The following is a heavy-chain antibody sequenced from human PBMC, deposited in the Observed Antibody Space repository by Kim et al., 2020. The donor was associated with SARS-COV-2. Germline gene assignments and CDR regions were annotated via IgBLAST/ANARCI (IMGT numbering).Heavy chain of an antibody. D-gene: IGHD2-15*01. CDR3: ARAGRYCSGGSCSWYFDL. J-gene: IGHJ2*01. CDR2: IYPGDSDT. CDR1: GYSFTSYW. Sequence: GESLKISCKGSGYSFTSYWIGWVRQMPGKGLEWMGIIYPGDSDTRYSPSFQGQVTISADKSISTAYLQWSSLKASDTAMYYCARAGRYCSGGSCSWYFDLWGRGTLVTVSS. V-gene: IGHV5-51*01.